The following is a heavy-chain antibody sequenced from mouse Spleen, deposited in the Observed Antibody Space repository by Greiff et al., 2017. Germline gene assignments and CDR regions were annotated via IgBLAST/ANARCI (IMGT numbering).Heavy chain of an antibody. Sequence: EVQLQESGGGLVKPGGSLKLSCAASGFTFSSYGMSWVRQTPEKRLEWVATISGGGSYTYYPDSVKGRFTISRDNAKNNLYLQMSSLRSEDTALYYCARQRGGNYLDYWGQGTTLTVSS. V-gene: IGHV5-9-2*01. CDR3: ARQRGGNYLDY. CDR1: GFTFSSYG. J-gene: IGHJ2*01. CDR2: ISGGGSYT. D-gene: IGHD1-1*02.